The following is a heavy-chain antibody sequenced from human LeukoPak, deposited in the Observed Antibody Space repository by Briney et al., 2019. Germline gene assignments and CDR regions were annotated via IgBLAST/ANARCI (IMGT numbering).Heavy chain of an antibody. J-gene: IGHJ4*02. CDR3: AKDFYYDSSGYYVY. CDR2: ISGSGGST. V-gene: IGHV3-23*01. D-gene: IGHD3-22*01. Sequence: GGSLRLSCAASGFTFSSYAMSWVRQAPGKGPEWVSAISGSGGSTYYADSVKGRFTISRDNSKNTLYLQMNSLRAEDTAVYYCAKDFYYDSSGYYVYWGQGTLVTVSS. CDR1: GFTFSSYA.